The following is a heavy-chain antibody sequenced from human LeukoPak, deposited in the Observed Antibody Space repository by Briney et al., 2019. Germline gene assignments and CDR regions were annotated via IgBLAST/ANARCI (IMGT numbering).Heavy chain of an antibody. CDR3: ARDHHRRLYDSQARDTFDI. J-gene: IGHJ3*02. CDR2: ISYDGSNK. V-gene: IGHV3-30*03. Sequence: GGSLRLSCAASGFTFSSYGMHWVRQAPGKGLEWVAVISYDGSNKYYADSVKGRFTISRDNSKNTLFLQMNSLRAEDTAVYYCARDHHRRLYDSQARDTFDIWGQGTMVTVSS. D-gene: IGHD3-22*01. CDR1: GFTFSSYG.